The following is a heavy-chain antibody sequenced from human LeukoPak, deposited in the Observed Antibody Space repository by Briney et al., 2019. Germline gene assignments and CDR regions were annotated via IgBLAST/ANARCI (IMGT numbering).Heavy chain of an antibody. CDR3: ARGESDPVDTPPLFDP. CDR2: ISSSGSTI. CDR1: GFTFSSYA. V-gene: IGHV3-48*04. D-gene: IGHD5-18*01. Sequence: GGSLRLSCAASGFTFSSYAMHWVRQAPGKGLEWVSYISSSGSTIYYADSVKGRFTISRDNAKNSLYLQMNSLRAEDTAVYYCARGESDPVDTPPLFDPWGQGTLVTVSS. J-gene: IGHJ5*02.